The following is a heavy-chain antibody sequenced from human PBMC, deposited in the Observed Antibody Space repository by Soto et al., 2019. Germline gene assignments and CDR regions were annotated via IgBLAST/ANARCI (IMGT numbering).Heavy chain of an antibody. CDR3: AKSNRRGAYCGGDCSGDAFDI. V-gene: IGHV3-23*01. D-gene: IGHD2-21*02. CDR1: GFTFSSYA. J-gene: IGHJ3*02. Sequence: EVQLLESGGGLVQPGGSLRLSCAASGFTFSSYAMSWVRQAPGKGLEWVSAISGSGGSTYYADSVKGRFTISRDNSKNTLYLQMNSQRAEDTAVYYCAKSNRRGAYCGGDCSGDAFDIWGQGTMVTVSS. CDR2: ISGSGGST.